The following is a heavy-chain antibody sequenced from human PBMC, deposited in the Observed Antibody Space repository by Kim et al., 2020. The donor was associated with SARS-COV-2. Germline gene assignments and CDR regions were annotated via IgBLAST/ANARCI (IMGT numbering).Heavy chain of an antibody. CDR3: ARLGITMVRGVTDAFDI. V-gene: IGHV4-59*08. J-gene: IGHJ3*02. Sequence: LKRRVTISVDTSKNQFSLKLSSVTAADTAVYYCARLGITMVRGVTDAFDIWGQGTMVTVSS. D-gene: IGHD3-10*01.